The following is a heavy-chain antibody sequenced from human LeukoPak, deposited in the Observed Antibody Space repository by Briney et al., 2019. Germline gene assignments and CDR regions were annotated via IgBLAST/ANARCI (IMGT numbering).Heavy chain of an antibody. CDR3: ARDGYCGSTSCPQKGWFDP. J-gene: IGHJ5*02. CDR1: GGTFSSYA. CDR2: IIPIFGTA. Sequence: SVKVSCKASGGTFSSYAISWVRQAPGQGLEWMGGIIPIFGTANYAQRFQGRVTITADESTSTAYMELSSLRSEDTAVYYCARDGYCGSTSCPQKGWFDPWGQGTLVTVSS. D-gene: IGHD2-2*03. V-gene: IGHV1-69*13.